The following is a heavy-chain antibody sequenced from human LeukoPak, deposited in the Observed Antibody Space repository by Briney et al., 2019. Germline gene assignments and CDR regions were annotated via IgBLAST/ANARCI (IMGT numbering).Heavy chain of an antibody. D-gene: IGHD2-15*01. V-gene: IGHV4-34*01. CDR1: GGSFSGYY. CDR3: ARLLVGWFDP. Sequence: SETLSLTCAAYGGSFSGYYWSWIRQPPGKGLEWIGRIYYSGSTYYNPSLKSRGTISVDTSKNQFSLKLSSVTAADTAVYYCARLLVGWFDPWGQGTLVTVSS. CDR2: IYYSGST. J-gene: IGHJ5*02.